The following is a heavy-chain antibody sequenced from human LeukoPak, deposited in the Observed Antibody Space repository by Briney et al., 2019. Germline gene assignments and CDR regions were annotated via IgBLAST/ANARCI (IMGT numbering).Heavy chain of an antibody. J-gene: IGHJ4*02. Sequence: GGSLRFSCAASGFTLSSYSMNWVRQAPGKGLEWVSYISSSSSTIYYADSVKGRFTISRDNAKNSLYLQMNSLRAEDTAVYYCAREWEYYGSGSSLDYWGQGTLVTVSS. V-gene: IGHV3-48*01. D-gene: IGHD3-10*01. CDR1: GFTLSSYS. CDR2: ISSSSSTI. CDR3: AREWEYYGSGSSLDY.